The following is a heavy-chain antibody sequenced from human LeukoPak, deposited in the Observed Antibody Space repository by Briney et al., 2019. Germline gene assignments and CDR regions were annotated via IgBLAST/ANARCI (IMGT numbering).Heavy chain of an antibody. CDR1: GFTFSNHW. CDR3: IRDEALWRLDY. J-gene: IGHJ4*02. Sequence: PGGSLRLSCVASGFTFSNHWMHWVRQAPGKGLVWVSRIDERGTNTMYADSVKGRFSISRDNAKNTVNLKMNSLRAEDTGVYYCIRDEALWRLDYWGQGALVTVSS. D-gene: IGHD2-21*01. V-gene: IGHV3-74*03. CDR2: IDERGTNT.